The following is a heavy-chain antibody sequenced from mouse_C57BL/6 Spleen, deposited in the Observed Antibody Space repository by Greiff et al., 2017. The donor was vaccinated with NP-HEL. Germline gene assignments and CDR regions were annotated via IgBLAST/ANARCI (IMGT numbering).Heavy chain of an antibody. CDR2: INPSTGGT. V-gene: IGHV1-42*01. D-gene: IGHD1-1*01. Sequence: EVQLQQSGPELVKPGASVKISCKASGYSFTGYYMNWVKQSPEKSLEWIGEINPSTGGTTYNQKFKAKATLTVDKSSSTAYMQLKSLTSEDSAVYYCARGYGSLAYWGQGTTLTVSS. CDR3: ARGYGSLAY. J-gene: IGHJ2*01. CDR1: GYSFTGYY.